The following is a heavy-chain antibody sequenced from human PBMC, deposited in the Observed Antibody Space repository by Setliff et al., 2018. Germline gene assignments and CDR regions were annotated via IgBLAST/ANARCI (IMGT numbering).Heavy chain of an antibody. J-gene: IGHJ4*02. CDR2: ARFDGTTK. CDR3: ASGDWFYFDC. V-gene: IGHV3-30*02. CDR1: GFNFGSYG. Sequence: LRLSCAASGFNFGSYGMHWVHQAPGKGLEWVAFARFDGTTKYYVDSVRGRFTISRDTAKNSVYLQMNSLRAEDTAVYYCASGDWFYFDCWGQGTLVTVSS. D-gene: IGHD2-21*01.